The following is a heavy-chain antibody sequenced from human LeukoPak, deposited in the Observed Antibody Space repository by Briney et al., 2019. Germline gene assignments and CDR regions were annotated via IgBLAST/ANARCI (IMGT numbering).Heavy chain of an antibody. Sequence: SETLSLTCTVSGGSISSGSYCWSWIRQPAGKGLEWIGRIYTSGSTNYNPSLKSRVTISVDTSKSQFSLKLSSVTAADTAVYYCASSRAYYDSSGYLGYWGQGTMVTVSS. CDR1: GGSISSGSYC. J-gene: IGHJ4*02. CDR2: IYTSGST. V-gene: IGHV4-61*02. CDR3: ASSRAYYDSSGYLGY. D-gene: IGHD3-22*01.